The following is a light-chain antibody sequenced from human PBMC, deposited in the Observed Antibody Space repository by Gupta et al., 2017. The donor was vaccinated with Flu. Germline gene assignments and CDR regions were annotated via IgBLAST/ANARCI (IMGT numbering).Light chain of an antibody. J-gene: IGKJ1*01. Sequence: DTQMTQSPSALSASVGDRVTITCRARQGIRNDLGWYQQKPGKAPKLLIYAASSLQSGVPSRFSGSGAEKEFTLTISSLQPEYFATYYCRHHNSYPRTFGQGTQVEIK. V-gene: IGKV1-17*01. CDR3: RHHNSYPRT. CDR2: AAS. CDR1: QGIRND.